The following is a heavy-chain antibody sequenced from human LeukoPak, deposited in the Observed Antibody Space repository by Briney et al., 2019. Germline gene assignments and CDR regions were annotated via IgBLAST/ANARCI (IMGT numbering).Heavy chain of an antibody. CDR1: GGSISDYY. CDR2: IYYSGST. J-gene: IGHJ4*02. CDR3: ANRLGSGFDY. Sequence: SETLSLTCTVSGGSISDYYWSWIRQSPGKGLEWIGYIYYSGSTNYNPSLKSRVTISVDTSKNQFSLKLSSVTAADTAVYYCANRLGSGFDYWGQGTLVTVSS. D-gene: IGHD2-15*01. V-gene: IGHV4-59*12.